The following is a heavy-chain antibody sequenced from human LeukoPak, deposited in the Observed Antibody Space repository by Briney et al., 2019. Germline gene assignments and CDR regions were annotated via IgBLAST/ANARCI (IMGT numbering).Heavy chain of an antibody. Sequence: GESLKISCKGSGYSFTNYWIGWVRQMPGKGLEWMGIIYPDDSDTRYSPSFQGQVTISADKSISAAYLHWSSLKASDTAMFYCARHLGAVIRGPKGYYFDYWGQGTLVTVSS. D-gene: IGHD3-10*01. CDR2: IYPDDSDT. CDR3: ARHLGAVIRGPKGYYFDY. V-gene: IGHV5-51*01. J-gene: IGHJ4*02. CDR1: GYSFTNYW.